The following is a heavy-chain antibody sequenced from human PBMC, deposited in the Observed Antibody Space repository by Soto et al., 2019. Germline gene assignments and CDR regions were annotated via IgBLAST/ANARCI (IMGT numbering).Heavy chain of an antibody. CDR3: VKDLVVLSAIFDS. CDR1: GFTFGNYA. Sequence: VGSLRLSCAASGFTFGNYAMGWVLQAPGKGLEWVSGIVASGGRTFYADSAKGRFTISRDNSRSTLYLQMNSLRADDTAVYYCVKDLVVLSAIFDSWGRGTLVTVSS. CDR2: IVASGGRT. V-gene: IGHV3-23*01. J-gene: IGHJ4*02. D-gene: IGHD2-21*02.